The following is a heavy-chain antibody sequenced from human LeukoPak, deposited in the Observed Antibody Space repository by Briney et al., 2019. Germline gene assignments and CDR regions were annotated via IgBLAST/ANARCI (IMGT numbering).Heavy chain of an antibody. Sequence: GGSLRLSSAASGITFNNYWLHWVRQAPGKGLVWVSRIDTDGSGTIYADSVKGRFTISRDNAKNTLYLQMTSLRAEDTAVYYCARGGFSSGLDYWGQGILVTVSS. D-gene: IGHD6-19*01. CDR3: ARGGFSSGLDY. V-gene: IGHV3-74*01. CDR2: IDTDGSGT. J-gene: IGHJ4*02. CDR1: GITFNNYW.